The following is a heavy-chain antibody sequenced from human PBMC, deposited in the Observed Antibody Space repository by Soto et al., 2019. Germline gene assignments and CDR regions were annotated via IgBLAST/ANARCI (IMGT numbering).Heavy chain of an antibody. CDR2: ISFDVSHK. CDR1: GFTFSTYA. D-gene: IGHD5-18*01. J-gene: IGHJ4*02. CDR3: VRSVDTAMITGAGY. V-gene: IGHV3-30-3*01. Sequence: QTGGSLRLSCAASGFTFSTYAMHWVRQAPGKGLEWVAVISFDVSHKYYADSVKGRFTISRDNSKNTLYLQMNSLRAEDTAVYYCVRSVDTAMITGAGYWGQGTLVTV.